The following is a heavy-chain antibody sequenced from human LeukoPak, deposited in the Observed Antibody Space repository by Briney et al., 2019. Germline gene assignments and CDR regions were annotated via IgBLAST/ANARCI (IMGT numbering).Heavy chain of an antibody. CDR3: ARHAEAGPNYNFDY. CDR1: GFTFSSYA. D-gene: IGHD6-13*01. CDR2: ISGSGDST. Sequence: PGGSLRLSCAASGFTFSSYAMSWVRQAPGKGLEWVSTISGSGDSTYYADSVKGRFTISRDNSKNTLYLQMNSLRAEDTAVYYCARHAEAGPNYNFDYWGQGTLVTVSS. V-gene: IGHV3-23*01. J-gene: IGHJ4*02.